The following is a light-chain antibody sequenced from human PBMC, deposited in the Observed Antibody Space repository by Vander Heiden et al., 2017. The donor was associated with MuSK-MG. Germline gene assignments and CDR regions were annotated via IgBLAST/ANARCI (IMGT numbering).Light chain of an antibody. Sequence: VLTQSPATLPLSPGERATLSCRASQSVSSYLAWYQQKPGQAPRLLIYDASNRATGIPARFSGSGSGTDFTLTISSLEPEDFAVYYCQQRTNWPVTFGQGTRREIK. CDR1: QSVSSY. CDR3: QQRTNWPVT. CDR2: DAS. V-gene: IGKV3-11*01. J-gene: IGKJ5*01.